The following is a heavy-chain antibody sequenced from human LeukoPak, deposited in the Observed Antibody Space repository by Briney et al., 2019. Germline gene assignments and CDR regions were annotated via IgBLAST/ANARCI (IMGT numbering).Heavy chain of an antibody. CDR1: GYTFTSYG. D-gene: IGHD3-3*01. V-gene: IGHV1-18*01. CDR3: ARYYDFWSGPYYYYGMDV. Sequence: GASVKVSCKASGYTFTSYGISWVRQAPGQGLEWMGWISAYNGNTNYAQKLQGRVTMTTDTSTSTAYMELRSLRSDDTAAYYCARYYDFWSGPYYYYGMDVWGQGTTVTVSS. CDR2: ISAYNGNT. J-gene: IGHJ6*02.